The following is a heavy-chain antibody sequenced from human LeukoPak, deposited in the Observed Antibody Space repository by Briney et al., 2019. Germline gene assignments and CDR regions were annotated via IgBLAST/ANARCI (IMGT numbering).Heavy chain of an antibody. V-gene: IGHV3-30-3*01. CDR2: ISYDGSNK. J-gene: IGHJ4*02. CDR3: ARVATGYCSSTSCYGDY. CDR1: GFTFSSYA. Sequence: PGGSLRLSCAASGFTFSSYAMHWVRQAPGKGLEWVAVISYDGSNKYYADSVKGRFTISRDNSKNTLYLQMNSLGAEDTAVYYCARVATGYCSSTSCYGDYWGQGTLVTVSS. D-gene: IGHD2-2*01.